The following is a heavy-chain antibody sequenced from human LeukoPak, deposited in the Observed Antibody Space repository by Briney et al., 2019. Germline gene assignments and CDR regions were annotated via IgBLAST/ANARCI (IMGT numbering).Heavy chain of an antibody. Sequence: SETLSLTCAVSGGSISISNWWSWVRQPPGKGLEWIGEINHSGSTNYNPSLKSRVTISVDTSKNQFSLKLSSVTAADTAVYYCARRPWSQAFDYWGQGTLVTVSS. J-gene: IGHJ4*02. CDR2: INHSGST. V-gene: IGHV4-4*02. CDR1: GGSISISNW. CDR3: ARRPWSQAFDY. D-gene: IGHD2-8*02.